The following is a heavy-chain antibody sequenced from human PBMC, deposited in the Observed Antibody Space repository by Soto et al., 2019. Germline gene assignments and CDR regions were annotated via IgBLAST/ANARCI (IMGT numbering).Heavy chain of an antibody. CDR1: GGSFSGYY. CDR3: ARGYYDFWSGYYAKLDY. V-gene: IGHV4-34*01. CDR2: INHSGST. D-gene: IGHD3-3*01. J-gene: IGHJ4*02. Sequence: SETLSLTCAVYGGSFSGYYWSWIRQPPGKGLEWIGEINHSGSTNYNPSLKSRVTTSVDTSKNQFSLKLSSVTAADTAVYYCARGYYDFWSGYYAKLDYWGQGTLVTVSS.